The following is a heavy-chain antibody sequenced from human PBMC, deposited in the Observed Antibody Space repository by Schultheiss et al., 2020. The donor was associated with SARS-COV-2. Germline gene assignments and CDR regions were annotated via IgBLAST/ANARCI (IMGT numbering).Heavy chain of an antibody. CDR2: ISSSSSYI. J-gene: IGHJ4*02. Sequence: GGSLRLSCAASGFTFSSYAMSWVRQAPGKGLEWVSSISSSSSYIYYADSVKGRFTISRDNSKDTLFLEMNSLRPEDTAVYYCARELGFGYDYWGQGTLVTVSS. CDR1: GFTFSSYA. CDR3: ARELGFGYDY. V-gene: IGHV3-21*06. D-gene: IGHD3-16*01.